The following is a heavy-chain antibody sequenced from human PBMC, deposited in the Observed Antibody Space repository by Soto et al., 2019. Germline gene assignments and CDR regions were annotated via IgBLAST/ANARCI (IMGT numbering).Heavy chain of an antibody. D-gene: IGHD5-18*01. CDR2: IFSSGTT. CDR3: ARHSGYSYGFDY. V-gene: IGHV4-39*01. CDR1: GDSINTRSYY. Sequence: SENLSLTCNVSGDSINTRSYYWGWIRQPPGQGLEWIANIFSSGTTDYNSSLKSRVTISIDTSKNHFSLEVRSVAAADTAVYFCARHSGYSYGFDYWGQGGLGTVSS. J-gene: IGHJ4*02.